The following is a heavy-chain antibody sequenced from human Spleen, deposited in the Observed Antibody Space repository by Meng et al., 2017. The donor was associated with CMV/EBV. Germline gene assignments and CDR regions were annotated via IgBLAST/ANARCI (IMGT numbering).Heavy chain of an antibody. Sequence: GGSLRLSCAASGFTFEDYDMSWVRQAPGKGLEWVSSIGATAGGTYYADSVKGRFTISRDNAKNTLYLQMNSLRVEDTAVYYCAKYSAVGERLYYFDYWGQGTLVTVSS. J-gene: IGHJ4*02. CDR3: AKYSAVGERLYYFDY. D-gene: IGHD2-21*01. V-gene: IGHV3-23*01. CDR2: IGATAGGT. CDR1: GFTFEDYD.